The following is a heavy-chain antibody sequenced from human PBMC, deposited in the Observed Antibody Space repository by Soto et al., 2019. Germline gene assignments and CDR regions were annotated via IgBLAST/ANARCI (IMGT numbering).Heavy chain of an antibody. J-gene: IGHJ6*02. Sequence: PSQNLCLTCAISGDSLSSKSAAWNWITKSPSRGLECLGRTYYRSKWYNDYTVSVKSRITINPDTSKNQFSLQLNSVTPEDTAVYYCARAMSVRRSSTSPYYYYGMDVWGQGNTVTGS. V-gene: IGHV6-1*01. CDR1: GDSLSSKSAA. CDR2: TYYRSKWYN. D-gene: IGHD6-6*01. CDR3: ARAMSVRRSSTSPYYYYGMDV.